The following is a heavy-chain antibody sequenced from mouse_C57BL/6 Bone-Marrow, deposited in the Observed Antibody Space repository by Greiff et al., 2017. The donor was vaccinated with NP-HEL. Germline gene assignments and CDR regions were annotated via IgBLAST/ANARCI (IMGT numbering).Heavy chain of an antibody. V-gene: IGHV1-81*01. J-gene: IGHJ2*01. D-gene: IGHD2-5*01. Sequence: VMLVESGAELARPGASVKLSCKASGYTFTSYGISWVKQRTGQGLEWIGEIYPRSGNTYYNEKFKGKATLTADKSSSTAYMELRSLTSEDSAVYFCARRDYSNPYFDYWGQGTTLTVSS. CDR2: IYPRSGNT. CDR1: GYTFTSYG. CDR3: ARRDYSNPYFDY.